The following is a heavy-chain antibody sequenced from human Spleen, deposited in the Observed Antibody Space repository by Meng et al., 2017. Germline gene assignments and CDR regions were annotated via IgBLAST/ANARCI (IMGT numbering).Heavy chain of an antibody. J-gene: IGHJ6*02. CDR3: ASVRGYDPEVYYYYGMDV. D-gene: IGHD5-12*01. V-gene: IGHV1-46*01. CDR2: INPVGVGT. CDR1: GYIFTSYY. Sequence: VSVKVSCKASGYIFTSYYIHWVRQAPGQGLEWLGIINPVGVGTTYAQKFQGRVTMTRDTSTSTAYMELSSLRSEDTAVYYCASVRGYDPEVYYYYGMDVWGQGNTVNGAS.